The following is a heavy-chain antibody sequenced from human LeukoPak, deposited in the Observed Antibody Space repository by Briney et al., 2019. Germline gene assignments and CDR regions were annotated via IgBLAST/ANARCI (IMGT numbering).Heavy chain of an antibody. J-gene: IGHJ4*02. CDR3: AKDQHSNYYFDY. V-gene: IGHV3-30*18. CDR2: ISYDGSNK. D-gene: IGHD2-21*01. Sequence: GGSLRLSCAASGFTFSSYGMHWVRQAPGKGLEWVAVISYDGSNKYYADSVKGRFTISRDNSKNTLYLQMNSLRAEDTAVYYCAKDQHSNYYFDYWGQGTLVTVSS. CDR1: GFTFSSYG.